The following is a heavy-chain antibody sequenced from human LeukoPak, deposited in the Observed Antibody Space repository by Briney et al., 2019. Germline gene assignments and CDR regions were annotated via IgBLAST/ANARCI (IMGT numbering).Heavy chain of an antibody. CDR2: IYSGGST. Sequence: GGSLRLSCAASGFTVSSNYMSWVRQAPGKGLEWVSVIYSGGSTYYADSVKGRFTISRDNSKNTLYLQMNSLRAEDTAVYYCASMVATGYFDYWGQGTLVTVSS. D-gene: IGHD5-12*01. V-gene: IGHV3-53*01. CDR3: ASMVATGYFDY. CDR1: GFTVSSNY. J-gene: IGHJ4*02.